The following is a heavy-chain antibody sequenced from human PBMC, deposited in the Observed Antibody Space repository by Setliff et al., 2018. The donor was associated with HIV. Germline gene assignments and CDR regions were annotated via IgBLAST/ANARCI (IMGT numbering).Heavy chain of an antibody. Sequence: SETLSLTCAVSGGSISSGGYSWSWIRQPPGKGLEWIGYIYHNGASYYNPSLESRVTLSVDTSKNQFSLKLTSVTAADTAVYYCARPVSKNFYGMDVWGLGTTVTVSS. V-gene: IGHV4-30-2*02. J-gene: IGHJ6*02. CDR2: IYHNGAS. CDR1: GGSISSGGYS. CDR3: ARPVSKNFYGMDV.